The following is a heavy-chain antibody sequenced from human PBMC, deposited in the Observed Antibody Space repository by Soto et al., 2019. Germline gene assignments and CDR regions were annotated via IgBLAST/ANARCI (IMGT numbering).Heavy chain of an antibody. J-gene: IGHJ4*02. CDR2: ISTSGSTV. D-gene: IGHD2-2*01. Sequence: GSLRLSCAASRFTFSTYEMNWVRQAPGKGLEWVSYISTSGSTVYYADSVKGRFTISRDNTRNSLYLQMNSLRDEDTALYYCVRYCSTTLCNGVATRTFDYWGQGTLVTVSS. CDR1: RFTFSTYE. CDR3: VRYCSTTLCNGVATRTFDY. V-gene: IGHV3-48*03.